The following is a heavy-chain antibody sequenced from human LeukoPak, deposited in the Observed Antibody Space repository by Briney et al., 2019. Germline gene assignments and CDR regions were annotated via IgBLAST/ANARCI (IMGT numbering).Heavy chain of an antibody. D-gene: IGHD5-12*01. CDR2: IYYSGST. CDR1: GGSISSSSYY. V-gene: IGHV4-39*02. Sequence: SETLSLTCTVSGGSISSSSYYWGWIRQPPGKGLEWIGSIYYSGSTYYNPSLKSRVTISVDTSKNQFSLKLSSVTAADTAVYYCAGDDNGYGRNHYWGQGTLVTVSS. CDR3: AGDDNGYGRNHY. J-gene: IGHJ4*02.